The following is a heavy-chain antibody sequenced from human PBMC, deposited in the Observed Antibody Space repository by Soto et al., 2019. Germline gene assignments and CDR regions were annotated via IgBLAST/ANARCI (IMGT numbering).Heavy chain of an antibody. CDR1: GYTFINYG. V-gene: IGHV1-18*01. J-gene: IGHJ4*02. CDR2: INAYIAKT. D-gene: IGHD2-21*02. Sequence: QVQLVQSGGEVKKRWASVTVSCKASGYTFINYGITWVRQAPGQGLEWLAWINAYIAKTDNAQKLQGSVTMTADTSPSTAYLELRSLTADDTAVYYCARGDGDTLDYWGQGTVVTVTS. CDR3: ARGDGDTLDY.